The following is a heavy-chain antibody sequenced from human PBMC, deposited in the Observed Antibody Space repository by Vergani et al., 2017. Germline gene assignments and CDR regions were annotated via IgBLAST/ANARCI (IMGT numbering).Heavy chain of an antibody. Sequence: VQLLESGGGLVQPGGSLRLSCAASGFTFGDHGIHWVRRAPGKGLEWVALISYDGTNKYYTNSVRGRFTISRDNSKSTLFLQMNSLRVEDMAVYYCARDRGDWRYSRYFYNYSMDVWGKGTTVTVSS. CDR1: GFTFGDHG. CDR3: ARDRGDWRYSRYFYNYSMDV. J-gene: IGHJ6*03. CDR2: ISYDGTNK. D-gene: IGHD2-8*02. V-gene: IGHV3-30-3*01.